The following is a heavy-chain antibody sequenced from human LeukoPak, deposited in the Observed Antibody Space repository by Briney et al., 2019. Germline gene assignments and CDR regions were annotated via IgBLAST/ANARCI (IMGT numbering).Heavy chain of an antibody. J-gene: IGHJ6*03. Sequence: SSETLSLTCTVSGYSISSGYYWGWIRQPPGKGLEWIGSIHHSGSTYYNPSLKSRVTISVDTSKNQFSLKLSSVTAADTAVYYCARHPVYADYYYYMDVWGKGTTVTVSS. V-gene: IGHV4-38-2*02. CDR2: IHHSGST. CDR1: GYSISSGYY. CDR3: ARHPVYADYYYYMDV. D-gene: IGHD2-2*01.